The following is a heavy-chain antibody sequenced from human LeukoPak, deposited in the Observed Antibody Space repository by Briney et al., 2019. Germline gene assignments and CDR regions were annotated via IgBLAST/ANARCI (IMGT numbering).Heavy chain of an antibody. Sequence: SETLSLTCTVSGVSISSYYWSWIRQPAGKGLEWIGRIHTSGSTKYNPSLMSRVTMSVDTSKNQFSLKVSSVTAADTAVYYCAGDRYYYGSGSYPYMDVWGKGTKVNISS. CDR3: AGDRYYYGSGSYPYMDV. D-gene: IGHD3-10*01. CDR1: GVSISSYY. V-gene: IGHV4-4*07. CDR2: IHTSGST. J-gene: IGHJ6*03.